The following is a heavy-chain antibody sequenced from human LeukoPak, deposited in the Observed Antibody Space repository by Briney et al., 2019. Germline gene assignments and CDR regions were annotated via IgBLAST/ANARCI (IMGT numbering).Heavy chain of an antibody. D-gene: IGHD2/OR15-2a*01. J-gene: IGHJ4*02. Sequence: SETLSLTCTVSGCSISSYYWSWIRQPPGKGLEWTGYIYYSGRTNYNPSLKSRVTISVDTSKNQFSLKLSSVTAADTAVYYCARGPNRYYFDYWGQGTLVTVSS. CDR1: GCSISSYY. CDR3: ARGPNRYYFDY. V-gene: IGHV4-59*01. CDR2: IYYSGRT.